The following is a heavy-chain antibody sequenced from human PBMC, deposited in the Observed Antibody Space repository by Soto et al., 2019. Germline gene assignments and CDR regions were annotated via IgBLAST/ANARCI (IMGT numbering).Heavy chain of an antibody. CDR1: GDSVSSNSAA. D-gene: IGHD3-3*01. V-gene: IGHV6-1*01. J-gene: IGHJ6*02. CDR3: ARVRYDFWSGSTYYYGMDV. CDR2: TYYRSKWYN. Sequence: SQTLSLTCAISGDSVSSNSAAWNWIRQSPSRGLEWLGRTYYRSKWYNDYAVSVKSRITINPDTSKNQFSLQLNSVTPEDTAVYYCARVRYDFWSGSTYYYGMDVWGQGTTVTASS.